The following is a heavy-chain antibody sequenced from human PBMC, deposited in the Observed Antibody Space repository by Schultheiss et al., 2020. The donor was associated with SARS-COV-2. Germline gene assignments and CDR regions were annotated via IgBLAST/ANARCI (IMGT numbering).Heavy chain of an antibody. J-gene: IGHJ4*02. CDR2: IWYDGSNK. Sequence: GGSLRLSCAASGFTFSSYAMHWVRQAPGKGLEWVAVIWYDGSNKYYADSVKGRFTISRDNSKNTLYLQMSSLKSEDTAVYSCTTDHGDYGDYDWGQGTVVTVSS. V-gene: IGHV3-33*08. CDR3: TTDHGDYGDYD. D-gene: IGHD4-17*01. CDR1: GFTFSSYA.